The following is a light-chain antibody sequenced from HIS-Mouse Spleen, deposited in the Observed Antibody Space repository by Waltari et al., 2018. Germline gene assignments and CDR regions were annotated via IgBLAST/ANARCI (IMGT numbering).Light chain of an antibody. J-gene: IGKJ3*01. V-gene: IGKV1-33*01. Sequence: DIQMTQSPSSLSASVGDRVTITCQASQDISNYLHWYQQKPGKAPKLLIYDASNLETGVPSRFSGSGSWTDFTFTISSLQPEDIATYYCQQYDNLPLTYGPGTKVDIK. CDR3: QQYDNLPLT. CDR1: QDISNY. CDR2: DAS.